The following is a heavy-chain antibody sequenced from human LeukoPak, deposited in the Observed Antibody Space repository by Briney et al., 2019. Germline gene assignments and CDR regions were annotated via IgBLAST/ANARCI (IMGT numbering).Heavy chain of an antibody. CDR1: GGFFSGYH. CDR3: ARATVATGEGDY. D-gene: IGHD4-17*01. J-gene: IGHJ4*02. Sequence: PSETLSLTCAVYGGFFSGYHWRGIRQPPGKGLEWIGEINHSGSTNYNPSLKSRVTISVDTSKNQFSLKLSSVTAADTAVYYCARATVATGEGDYWGQGTLVTVSS. V-gene: IGHV4-34*01. CDR2: INHSGST.